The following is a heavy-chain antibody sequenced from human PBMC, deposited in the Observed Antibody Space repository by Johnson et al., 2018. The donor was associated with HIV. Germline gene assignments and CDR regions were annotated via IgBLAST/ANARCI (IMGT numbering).Heavy chain of an antibody. V-gene: IGHV3-9*01. CDR1: EFIFDDYA. Sequence: VQLVESGGGVVRPGGSLRLSCTTSEFIFDDYAMHWVRQAPGKGLEWVSGISWNSGSIGYADSVKGRFTISRDNAKNLLYLQMNSLRPEDTAVYYCARDHSRDEAFDIWGQGTMVTVSS. CDR2: ISWNSGSI. D-gene: IGHD5-24*01. J-gene: IGHJ3*02. CDR3: ARDHSRDEAFDI.